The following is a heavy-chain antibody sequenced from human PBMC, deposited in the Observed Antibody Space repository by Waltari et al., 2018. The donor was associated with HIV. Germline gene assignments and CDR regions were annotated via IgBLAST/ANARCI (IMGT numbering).Heavy chain of an antibody. Sequence: EVQLMASGGGLVQSGGSLRLSCAASGFTFPNYWMSWVRQTPGKGLEWVAYIKDDGSEKYYMGSVKGRFTISRDNAKNSMFLQMNSLRAEDTAVYYCARIGTFPHNYAIDFWGQGTTVTVSS. CDR2: IKDDGSEK. D-gene: IGHD1-26*01. CDR1: GFTFPNYW. CDR3: ARIGTFPHNYAIDF. J-gene: IGHJ6*02. V-gene: IGHV3-7*01.